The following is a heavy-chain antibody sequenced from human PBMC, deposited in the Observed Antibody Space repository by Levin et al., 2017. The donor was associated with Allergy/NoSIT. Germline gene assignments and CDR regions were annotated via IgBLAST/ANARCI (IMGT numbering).Heavy chain of an antibody. D-gene: IGHD5-18*01. CDR1: GYTFTSYA. V-gene: IGHV1-18*01. J-gene: IGHJ5*02. Sequence: ASVKVSCKASGYTFTSYAINWVRQAPGQGLEWMGWISAYNGNTNYAQKFQGRVTITTDTSTSTAYMELRSLTSDDTAVYYCARDAGMQVWFNCFDPWGQGTLVTVSS. CDR3: ARDAGMQVWFNCFDP. CDR2: ISAYNGNT.